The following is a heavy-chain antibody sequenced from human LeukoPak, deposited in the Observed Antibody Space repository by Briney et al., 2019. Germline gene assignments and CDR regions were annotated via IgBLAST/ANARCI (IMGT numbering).Heavy chain of an antibody. CDR1: GYTFSSYY. D-gene: IGHD3-22*01. Sequence: ASVKVSCKASGYTFSSYYMHWVRQAPGQGLEWMGIINPSGGSTRYAQKFQGRVITTRDTSTSTVYMEVSSLRSEDTAVYYCARDISSGYYYSHWGQGTLVIVSS. J-gene: IGHJ4*02. CDR3: ARDISSGYYYSH. CDR2: INPSGGST. V-gene: IGHV1-46*01.